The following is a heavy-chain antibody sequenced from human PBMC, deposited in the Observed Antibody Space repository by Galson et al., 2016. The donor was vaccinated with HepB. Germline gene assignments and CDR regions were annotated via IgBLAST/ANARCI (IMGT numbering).Heavy chain of an antibody. J-gene: IGHJ4*02. CDR3: AGGVYNYGVLLPFEF. CDR2: IYYSGTT. CDR1: VGATSSRSYH. V-gene: IGHV4-39*01. Sequence: SETLSLTCTVSVGATSSRSYHWGWIRQPPGKGLEWIGNIYYSGTTYANPSLKSRVTISVDKSKNQSSLKLSSVTAADTAVYYCAGGVYNYGVLLPFEFWGQGTLVTVSS. D-gene: IGHD5-18*01.